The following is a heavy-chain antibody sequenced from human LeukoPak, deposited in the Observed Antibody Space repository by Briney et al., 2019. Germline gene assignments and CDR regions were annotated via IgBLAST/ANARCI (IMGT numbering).Heavy chain of an antibody. J-gene: IGHJ6*03. CDR3: ARDIVVVPAAIDYYYMDV. CDR1: GFTVRSYY. CDR2: IYSGGTT. D-gene: IGHD2-2*01. Sequence: PGGSLRLSCAASGFTVRSYYMSWVRQPPGKGLEWVSVIYSGGTTYYADSVKGRFSISRDNSKNTLFLQMNSLRAEDTAVYYCARDIVVVPAAIDYYYMDVWGKGTTVTVSS. V-gene: IGHV3-53*01.